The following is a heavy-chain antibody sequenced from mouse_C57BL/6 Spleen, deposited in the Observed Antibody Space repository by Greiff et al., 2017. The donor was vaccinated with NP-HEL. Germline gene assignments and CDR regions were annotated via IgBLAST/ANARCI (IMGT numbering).Heavy chain of an antibody. Sequence: EVQLQQSGPELVKPGASVKISCKASGYSFTGYYMNWVKQSPEKSLEWIGEINPSTGGTTYNQKFKAKATLTVDKSSSTAYMQLKSLTSEDSAVYYCARKESFTTVIDYWGQGTTLTVSS. J-gene: IGHJ2*01. CDR3: ARKESFTTVIDY. V-gene: IGHV1-42*01. D-gene: IGHD1-1*01. CDR2: INPSTGGT. CDR1: GYSFTGYY.